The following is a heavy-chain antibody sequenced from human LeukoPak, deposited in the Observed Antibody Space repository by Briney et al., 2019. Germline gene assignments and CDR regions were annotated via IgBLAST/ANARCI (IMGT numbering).Heavy chain of an antibody. CDR1: GYSFTSYC. V-gene: IGHV5-51*01. CDR2: IYPGDSDT. CDR3: ARRPSEGWFDP. J-gene: IGHJ5*02. Sequence: GEALKISCNGSGYSFTSYCIGWVRQMAGKGLEWMGIIYPGDSDTRYSPSFQGQVTISADKSISTAYLQWSSLKASDTAMYYCARRPSEGWFDPWGQGTLVTVSS.